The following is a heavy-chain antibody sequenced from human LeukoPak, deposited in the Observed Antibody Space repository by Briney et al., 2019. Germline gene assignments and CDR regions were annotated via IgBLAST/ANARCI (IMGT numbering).Heavy chain of an antibody. J-gene: IGHJ4*02. CDR1: GSSLSTSGMC. CDR3: ARTDSNGYYSDY. D-gene: IGHD3-22*01. V-gene: IGHV2-70*11. Sequence: VSGPTLVNPTQTLTLTCTFSGSSLSTSGMCVSWIRQPPGKALEWLARIDWDDDKYYNTSLKTRLTISKDTSKNQVVLTMTNMDPVDTATYYCARTDSNGYYSDYWGQGTLVTVSS. CDR2: IDWDDDK.